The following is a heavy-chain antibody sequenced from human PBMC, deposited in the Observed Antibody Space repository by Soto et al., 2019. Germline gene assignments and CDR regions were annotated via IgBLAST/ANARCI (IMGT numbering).Heavy chain of an antibody. D-gene: IGHD6-19*01. Sequence: QVQLVESGGGVVQPGRSLRLSCVGSGFTFGDYGMQWVRQAPGKGLEWVAVISYEGSSRHYADSVKGRFTISRDNTKNSLYLQMDSLRPEDTAVYYFAMDRREWLEEYFKHWGQGPPVTVSS. J-gene: IGHJ1*01. CDR3: AMDRREWLEEYFKH. CDR1: GFTFGDYG. CDR2: ISYEGSSR. V-gene: IGHV3-30*03.